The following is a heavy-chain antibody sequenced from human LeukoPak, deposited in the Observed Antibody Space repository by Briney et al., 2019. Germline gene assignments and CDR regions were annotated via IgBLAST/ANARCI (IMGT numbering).Heavy chain of an antibody. V-gene: IGHV4-31*02. Sequence: LRLSCAASGFTFSSYAMSWVRQAPGKGLEWIGYIYYGGSTYYNPSLKSRVTISVDTSKNQFSLKLSSVTAADTAVYYCARDTRNDYSNYLPGYYYYYGMDVWGQGTTVTVSS. CDR1: GFTFSSYA. D-gene: IGHD4-4*01. J-gene: IGHJ6*02. CDR2: IYYGGST. CDR3: ARDTRNDYSNYLPGYYYYYGMDV.